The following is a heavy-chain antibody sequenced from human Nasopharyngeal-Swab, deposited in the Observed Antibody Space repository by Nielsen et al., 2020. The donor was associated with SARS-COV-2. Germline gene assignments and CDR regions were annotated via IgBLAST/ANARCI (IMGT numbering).Heavy chain of an antibody. Sequence: ASVKVSCKASGYTFTSDGISWVRQAPGQGLEWMGWNSSYNGNTNYAQRLQGRVTMTTDTSTSTAYMELRSLRSDDTAVYYCARLTDPREYSSSDAEDYWVQGTLVTVSS. D-gene: IGHD6-6*01. V-gene: IGHV1-18*04. CDR3: ARLTDPREYSSSDAEDY. J-gene: IGHJ4*02. CDR2: NSSYNGNT. CDR1: GYTFTSDG.